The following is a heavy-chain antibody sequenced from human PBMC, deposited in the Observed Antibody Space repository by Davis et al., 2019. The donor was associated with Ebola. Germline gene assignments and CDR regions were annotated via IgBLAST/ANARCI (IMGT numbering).Heavy chain of an antibody. D-gene: IGHD6-19*01. J-gene: IGHJ4*02. Sequence: PGGSLRLSCAASGFTFSSYGMHWVRQAPGKGLEWVAVIWYDGSNKYYADSVKGRFTISRDNSKNTLYLQMNSLRAEDTAVYYCARDRIQWLVRGLDYWGQGTLVTVSS. CDR2: IWYDGSNK. CDR3: ARDRIQWLVRGLDY. V-gene: IGHV3-33*08. CDR1: GFTFSSYG.